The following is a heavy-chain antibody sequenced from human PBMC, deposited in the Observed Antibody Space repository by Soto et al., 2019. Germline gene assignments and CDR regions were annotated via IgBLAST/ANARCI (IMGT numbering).Heavy chain of an antibody. CDR3: ARGPEDWFDP. CDR1: GFTFSSYA. Sequence: QVQLVESGGGVVQPGRSLRLSCAASGFTFSSYAMHWVRQAPGKGLEWVAVISYDGSNKYYADSVKGRFTISRDNSKNTLYLQMNSLRAVDTAVYYCARGPEDWFDPWGQGTLVTVSS. V-gene: IGHV3-30-3*01. J-gene: IGHJ5*02. CDR2: ISYDGSNK.